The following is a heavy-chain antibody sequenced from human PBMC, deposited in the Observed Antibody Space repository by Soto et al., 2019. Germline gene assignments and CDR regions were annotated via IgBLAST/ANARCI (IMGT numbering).Heavy chain of an antibody. CDR3: AHDLYGDSRFDY. V-gene: IGHV2-5*02. CDR2: IYWDDDK. Sequence: QITLKESGPTLVKPTQTLTLTCTFSGFSLSTSGVGVGWIRQPPGKALEWLALIYWDDDKRYSPSLKSRLTITTDTCKNQVVLTMTTMDPVDTATYCCAHDLYGDSRFDYWGQGTLVTVSS. CDR1: GFSLSTSGVG. D-gene: IGHD4-17*01. J-gene: IGHJ4*02.